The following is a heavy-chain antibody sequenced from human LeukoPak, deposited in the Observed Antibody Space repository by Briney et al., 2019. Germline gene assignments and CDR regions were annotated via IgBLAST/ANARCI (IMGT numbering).Heavy chain of an antibody. CDR2: IHPGDSNT. D-gene: IGHD5-18*01. CDR3: ARPIHPDTDVFD. CDR1: GYSFTNYW. Sequence: GESLKISCKASGYSFTNYWIGWVRQMPGKGLEWMGVIHPGDSNTKYSPSFQGQVTISADKSISTAYLQWSSLKASDTAMYYCARPIHPDTDVFDWGQGTLVTVSS. V-gene: IGHV5-51*01. J-gene: IGHJ4*02.